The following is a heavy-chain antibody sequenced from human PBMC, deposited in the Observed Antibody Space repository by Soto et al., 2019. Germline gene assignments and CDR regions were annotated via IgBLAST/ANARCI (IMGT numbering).Heavy chain of an antibody. J-gene: IGHJ4*02. V-gene: IGHV1-46*01. CDR1: GYTFTSYG. Sequence: GASVKVSCKASGYTFTSYGISWVRQAPGQGLEWMGIINPSGGSTSYAQKFQGRVTMTRDTSTSTVYMELSSLRSEDTAVYYCARDEKGSFGYWGQGTLVTVSS. CDR2: INPSGGST. CDR3: ARDEKGSFGY.